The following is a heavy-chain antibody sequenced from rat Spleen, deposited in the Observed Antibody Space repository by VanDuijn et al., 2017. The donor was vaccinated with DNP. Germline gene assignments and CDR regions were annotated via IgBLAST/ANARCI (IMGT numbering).Heavy chain of an antibody. CDR2: INSAGST. CDR3: ARWPGYNPPYAMDA. Sequence: EVQLQESGPGLVKPSQSLSLTCSVTGYSITSSYRWNWIRKFPGNKLEWMGYINSAGSTNYNPSLKSRISITRDTSKNQLFLQVNSVTTEDTATYHCARWPGYNPPYAMDAWGQGTSVTVSS. V-gene: IGHV3-3*01. J-gene: IGHJ4*01. CDR1: GYSITSSYR. D-gene: IGHD1-4*01.